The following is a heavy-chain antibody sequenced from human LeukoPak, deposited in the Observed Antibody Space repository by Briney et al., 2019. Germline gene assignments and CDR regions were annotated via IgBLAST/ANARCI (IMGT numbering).Heavy chain of an antibody. V-gene: IGHV1-69*13. CDR1: GYTFTSYA. CDR3: ARAYSSGWYAQGY. J-gene: IGHJ4*02. CDR2: IIPIFGTA. D-gene: IGHD6-19*01. Sequence: GASVKVSCKASGYTFTSYAISWVRQAPGQGLGWMGGIIPIFGTANYAQKFQGRVTITADESTSTAYMELSSLRSEDTAVYYCARAYSSGWYAQGYWGQGTLVTVSS.